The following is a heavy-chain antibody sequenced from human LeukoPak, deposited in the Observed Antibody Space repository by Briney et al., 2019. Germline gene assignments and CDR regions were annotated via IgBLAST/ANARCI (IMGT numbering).Heavy chain of an antibody. V-gene: IGHV3-49*04. CDR1: GFIFGDHA. J-gene: IGHJ6*02. CDR3: TRGPILLWIHNGMDV. CDR2: IRSKAYGGTT. Sequence: GGSLRLSCFASGFIFGDHAMSWVRQAPGKGLEWVGFIRSKAYGGTTEYAASVEGRFTISRDDSRGIAYLQMNSLKTEDTAFYCTRGPILLWIHNGMDVWGQGTTVTVSS. D-gene: IGHD2/OR15-2a*01.